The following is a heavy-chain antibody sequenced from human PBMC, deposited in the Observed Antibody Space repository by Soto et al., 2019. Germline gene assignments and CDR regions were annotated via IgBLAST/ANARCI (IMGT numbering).Heavy chain of an antibody. CDR2: INAGNGNT. V-gene: IGHV1-3*01. J-gene: IGHJ4*02. Sequence: ASVKVSCKASGYTFTSYAMHWVRQAPGQRLEWMGWINAGNGNTKYSQKFQGGVTITRDTSASTAYMELSSLRSEDTAVYYCARERVPVVIAASPMYYFDYWGQGTLVTVSS. CDR1: GYTFTSYA. D-gene: IGHD2-21*01. CDR3: ARERVPVVIAASPMYYFDY.